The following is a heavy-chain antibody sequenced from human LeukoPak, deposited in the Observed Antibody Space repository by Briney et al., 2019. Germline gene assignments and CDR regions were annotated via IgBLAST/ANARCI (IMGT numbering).Heavy chain of an antibody. J-gene: IGHJ6*02. Sequence: ASVKVSCKASGYTFTGYYMHWVRQAPGQGLEWMGWINPNSGGTNYAQKFQGRVTMTRDTSISTAYMELSRLRSDDTAVYYCARGGSRVLFDYYYGTDVWGQGTTVTVSS. CDR3: ARGGSRVLFDYYYGTDV. D-gene: IGHD3-3*01. V-gene: IGHV1-2*02. CDR2: INPNSGGT. CDR1: GYTFTGYY.